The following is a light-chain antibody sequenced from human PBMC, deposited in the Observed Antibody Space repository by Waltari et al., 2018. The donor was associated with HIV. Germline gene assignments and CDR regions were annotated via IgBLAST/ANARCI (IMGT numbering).Light chain of an antibody. Sequence: YEVTQPPSLSVSPGQTASITCPGDNLEEKYASWYKQKPGQSPVLVIYQDNKRPSGIPERFSGSNSGNTATLTISETQAMDEADYYCLAWDIDTVIFGGGTKLTVL. CDR3: LAWDIDTVI. J-gene: IGLJ2*01. V-gene: IGLV3-1*01. CDR2: QDN. CDR1: NLEEKY.